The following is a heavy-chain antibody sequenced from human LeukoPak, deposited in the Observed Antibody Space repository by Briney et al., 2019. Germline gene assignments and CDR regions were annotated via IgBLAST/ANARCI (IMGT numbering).Heavy chain of an antibody. CDR3: ARDSYCSSTSCYYYYGMDV. CDR2: INPNSGGT. Sequence: ASVKVSCKASGYTFTGYYMHWVRQAPGQGREWMGWINPNSGGTNYAQKFQGRVTMTRDTSISTAYMELSRLRSDDTAVYYCARDSYCSSTSCYYYYGMDVWGQGTTVTVSS. CDR1: GYTFTGYY. V-gene: IGHV1-2*02. J-gene: IGHJ6*02. D-gene: IGHD2-2*01.